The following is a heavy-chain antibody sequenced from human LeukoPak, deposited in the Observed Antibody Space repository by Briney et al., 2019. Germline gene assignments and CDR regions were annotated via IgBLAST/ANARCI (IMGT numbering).Heavy chain of an antibody. D-gene: IGHD1-1*01. CDR1: GGSISSGSYY. Sequence: SETLSLTCTVSGGSISSGSYYWGWIRQPPGKGLEWIASMYYSGTTFYSPSLKSRVTISVDTSKNQLSLKLGSVTAADTAVYYCARHPPRNGSAFDYWGQGTLVTVSS. J-gene: IGHJ4*02. V-gene: IGHV4-39*01. CDR2: MYYSGTT. CDR3: ARHPPRNGSAFDY.